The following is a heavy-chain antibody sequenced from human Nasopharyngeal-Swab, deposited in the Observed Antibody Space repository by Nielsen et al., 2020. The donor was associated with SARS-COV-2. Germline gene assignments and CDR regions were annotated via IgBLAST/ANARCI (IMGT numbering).Heavy chain of an antibody. CDR1: GYTFPSYD. CDR2: MNPNSGNT. CDR3: ARLSNYDFWSGYYAYMDV. Sequence: ASVKVSCKASGYTFPSYDINWVRQATGQGLEWMGWMNPNSGNTGYAQKFQGRVTMTRNTSISTAYMELSSLRSEDTAVYYCARLSNYDFWSGYYAYMDVWGKGTTVTVSS. D-gene: IGHD3-3*01. V-gene: IGHV1-8*01. J-gene: IGHJ6*03.